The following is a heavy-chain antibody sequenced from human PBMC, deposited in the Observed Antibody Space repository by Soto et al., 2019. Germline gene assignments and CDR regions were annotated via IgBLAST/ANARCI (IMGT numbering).Heavy chain of an antibody. D-gene: IGHD2-21*02. CDR2: IYYSGNT. CDR3: AGFSSGEYGGNSGFVY. Sequence: QVQLQESGPGLVKPSQTLSLTCTVSGGSISIGDHYWSWIRHRPGKGLERIGYIYYSGNTYYNPSLKSRIIMSVDTSKSQFSLRVSSVTAADTAIYYCAGFSSGEYGGNSGFVYWGQGTLVTVSS. CDR1: GGSISIGDHY. V-gene: IGHV4-31*03. J-gene: IGHJ4*02.